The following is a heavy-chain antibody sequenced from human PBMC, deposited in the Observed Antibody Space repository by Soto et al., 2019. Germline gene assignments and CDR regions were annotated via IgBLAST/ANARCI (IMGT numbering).Heavy chain of an antibody. J-gene: IGHJ6*02. CDR1: GYSFTSYG. CDR2: ISAYNGNT. Sequence: GASVKVSCKASGYSFTSYGISWVRQAPGQGLEWMGWISAYNGNTNYAQKLQGRVTMTTDTSTSTAYMELRSLRSDDTAVYYCASGDYGDSLYYCARHSPPFFYGSGPWDVWGQGTTVTVSS. D-gene: IGHD4-17*01. CDR3: ASGDYGDSLYYCARHSPPFFYGSGPWDV. V-gene: IGHV1-18*01.